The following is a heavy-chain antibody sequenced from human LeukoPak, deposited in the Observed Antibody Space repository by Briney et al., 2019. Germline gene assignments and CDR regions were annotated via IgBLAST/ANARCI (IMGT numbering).Heavy chain of an antibody. Sequence: SETLSLTCAVYGGSFSGYYWSWIRQPPGKGLEWIGEINHSGSTNYNPSLKSRVTISVDTSKNQFSLKLSSVTAADTAVYYCARGSRGFSYGWGQGTLVTVSS. V-gene: IGHV4-34*01. CDR2: INHSGST. CDR3: ARGSRGFSYG. CDR1: GGSFSGYY. J-gene: IGHJ4*02. D-gene: IGHD5-18*01.